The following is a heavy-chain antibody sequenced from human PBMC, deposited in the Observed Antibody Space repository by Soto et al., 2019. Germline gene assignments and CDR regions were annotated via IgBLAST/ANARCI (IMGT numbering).Heavy chain of an antibody. V-gene: IGHV4-31*03. J-gene: IGHJ4*02. CDR3: ARARFQVLYGKPYFDS. Sequence: PSETLSLTCTVSGGSITTGGSYWSWIRQRPGQGLEWIGNIYHSGNTYYNPSLKSRLTISVDTSKNHFSLMVDSVTAADTAVYYCARARFQVLYGKPYFDSWGQGTLVTVSS. D-gene: IGHD2-2*02. CDR1: GGSITTGGSY. CDR2: IYHSGNT.